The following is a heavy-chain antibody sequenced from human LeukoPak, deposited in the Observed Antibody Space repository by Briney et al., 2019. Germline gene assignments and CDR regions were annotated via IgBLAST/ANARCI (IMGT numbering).Heavy chain of an antibody. Sequence: ASVKVSFKSSGDTFSTYDVNWVRQAPGQGLEWMGLVNPKNGHTDYAQKFLGRVTMNTDTSTDFLEISRMAFEDTAVYFCARGVVRGTKVGHWGQGTLVTVSS. CDR3: ARGVVRGTKVGH. V-gene: IGHV1-8*01. D-gene: IGHD1-7*01. CDR1: GDTFSTYD. J-gene: IGHJ4*02. CDR2: VNPKNGHT.